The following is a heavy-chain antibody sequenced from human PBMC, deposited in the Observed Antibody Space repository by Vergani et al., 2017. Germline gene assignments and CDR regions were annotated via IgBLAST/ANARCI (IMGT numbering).Heavy chain of an antibody. CDR2: INPNSGGT. J-gene: IGHJ4*02. Sequence: QVQLVQSGAEVKKPGASVKVSCKASGYTFTGYYMHWVRQAPGQGLEWMGWINPNSGGTNYAQKFQGRVTMTRGTSISTAYMEPSRLRSEDTAVYYCARIGNIAAAGIGLPEYWGQGTLVTVSS. CDR3: ARIGNIAAAGIGLPEY. V-gene: IGHV1-2*02. D-gene: IGHD6-13*01. CDR1: GYTFTGYY.